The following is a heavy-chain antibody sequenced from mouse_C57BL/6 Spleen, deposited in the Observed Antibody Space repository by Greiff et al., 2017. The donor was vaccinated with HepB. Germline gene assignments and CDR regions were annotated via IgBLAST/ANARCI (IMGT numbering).Heavy chain of an antibody. Sequence: EVKLVESGGGLVKPGGSLKLSCAASGFTFSDYGMHWVRQAPEKGLEWVAYISSGSSTIYYADTVKGRFTISRDNAKNTLFLQMTSLRSEDPAMYYCARNGYYWFAYWGQGTLVTVSA. D-gene: IGHD2-3*01. CDR1: GFTFSDYG. CDR3: ARNGYYWFAY. J-gene: IGHJ3*01. V-gene: IGHV5-17*01. CDR2: ISSGSSTI.